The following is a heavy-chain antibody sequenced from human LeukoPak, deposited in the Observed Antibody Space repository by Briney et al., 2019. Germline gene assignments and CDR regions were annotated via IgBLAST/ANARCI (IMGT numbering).Heavy chain of an antibody. Sequence: PGGSLRLSCAASGFTFSNYWMSWVRQAPGKGLEWVSHINEDGSREDYVDSVRGRFTVSRDNAKNSLYLQMNSLRAEDTAVYYCVSQQLAPPWGQGTLVTVSS. CDR1: GFTFSNYW. J-gene: IGHJ5*02. V-gene: IGHV3-7*01. CDR3: VSQQLAPP. D-gene: IGHD5-24*01. CDR2: INEDGSRE.